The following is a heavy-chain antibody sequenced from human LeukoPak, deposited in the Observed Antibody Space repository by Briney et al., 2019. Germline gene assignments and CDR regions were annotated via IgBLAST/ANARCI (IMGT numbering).Heavy chain of an antibody. Sequence: GGSLRLSCAASGFTFGDYGLNWFRQAPGKGLEWVGFIRSTAFGGTTQYAASVKGRFTISRDDSKSTAYLQMSSLKTEDTAVYYCTREAAAGLPYWGQGTLVTVSS. CDR2: IRSTAFGGTT. V-gene: IGHV3-49*03. CDR1: GFTFGDYG. CDR3: TREAAAGLPY. D-gene: IGHD6-13*01. J-gene: IGHJ4*02.